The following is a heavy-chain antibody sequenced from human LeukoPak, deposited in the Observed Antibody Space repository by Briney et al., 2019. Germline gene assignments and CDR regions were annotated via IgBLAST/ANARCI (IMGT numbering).Heavy chain of an antibody. CDR1: GYTFTSYG. Sequence: ASVKVSCKASGYTFTSYGINWVRQATGQGLEGMGWMNPNSGKTVYAQNFQGRVTITRDSATSTVYMELSSLRSEDTAMYYCARVYSGSYGDWYFDLWGRGTLVTASS. CDR2: MNPNSGKT. CDR3: ARVYSGSYGDWYFDL. D-gene: IGHD1-26*01. J-gene: IGHJ2*01. V-gene: IGHV1-8*03.